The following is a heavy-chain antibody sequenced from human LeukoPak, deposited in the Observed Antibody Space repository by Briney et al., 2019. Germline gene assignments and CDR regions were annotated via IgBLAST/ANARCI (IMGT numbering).Heavy chain of an antibody. CDR2: IYYSGST. J-gene: IGHJ3*02. D-gene: IGHD3-22*01. V-gene: IGHV4-59*01. CDR1: GGSISSYY. CDR3: ATRHSIGYYASPAPFDI. Sequence: SXTCTVSGGSISSYYWSWVRQPPGKGLEGIGDIYYSGSTNYNPSLTSRGTISVDKCKNQFSLMLSSVTAADTAVYYCATRHSIGYYASPAPFDIWGQGTMVTVSS.